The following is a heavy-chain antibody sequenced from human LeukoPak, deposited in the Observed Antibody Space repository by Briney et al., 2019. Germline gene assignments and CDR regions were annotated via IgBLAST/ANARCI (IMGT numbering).Heavy chain of an antibody. CDR3: ARDRIAVAGIKYYYYMDV. V-gene: IGHV1-46*01. Sequence: ASVKVSCKASGYTFTSYYMHWVRQAPGQGLEWMGIINPSGGSTSYAQKFQGRVTMTRDMSTSTVYMELSSLRSEDTAVYYCARDRIAVAGIKYYYYMDVWGKGTTVTVSS. D-gene: IGHD6-19*01. J-gene: IGHJ6*03. CDR1: GYTFTSYY. CDR2: INPSGGST.